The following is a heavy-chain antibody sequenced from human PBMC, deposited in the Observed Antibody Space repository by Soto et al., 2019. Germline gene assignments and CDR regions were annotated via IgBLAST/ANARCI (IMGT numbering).Heavy chain of an antibody. V-gene: IGHV2-5*01. J-gene: IGHJ5*02. CDR1: GFSLSTSGVG. Sequence: QITLKESGPTLVKPTQTLTLTCTFSGFSLSTSGVGVVWVRQPPGKALEWLALIHWNDAKHYNSSLKNRLTSTKDTYKNTVVLTMTNMDPVDTATYYCAHREGIMVPGFDPWGPGTLVAVSS. CDR2: IHWNDAK. D-gene: IGHD2-8*01. CDR3: AHREGIMVPGFDP.